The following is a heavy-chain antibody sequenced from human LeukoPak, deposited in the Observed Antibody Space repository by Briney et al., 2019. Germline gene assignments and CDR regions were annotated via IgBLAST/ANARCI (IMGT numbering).Heavy chain of an antibody. CDR1: GGSISSGSYQ. CDR2: IYARGST. CDR3: VAMKPPFYYYGLDV. V-gene: IGHV4-61*02. Sequence: PSETLSLTWTVSGGSISSGSYQWSWIRQRVGKGLEWIGRIYARGSTNYNPSLQSRVTISIDSSKNQFSLELSSVTAADSAVYYCVAMKPPFYYYGLDVWGQGTTVIVSS. J-gene: IGHJ6*02.